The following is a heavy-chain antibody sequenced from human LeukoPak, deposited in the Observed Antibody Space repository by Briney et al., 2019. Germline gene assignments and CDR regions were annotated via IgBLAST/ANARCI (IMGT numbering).Heavy chain of an antibody. CDR2: ISGSGDDT. CDR3: ARGAIAARRFDS. Sequence: RGSLRLSCEASGFTFRSNSMSWVRQTPGKGLEWVSSISGSGDDTYYADSVWGRFTLSRDNSKNTLYLQMNSLSTEDTCLYYCARGAIAARRFDSWGQGTLVTVSS. J-gene: IGHJ4*02. V-gene: IGHV3-23*01. D-gene: IGHD6-6*01. CDR1: GFTFRSNS.